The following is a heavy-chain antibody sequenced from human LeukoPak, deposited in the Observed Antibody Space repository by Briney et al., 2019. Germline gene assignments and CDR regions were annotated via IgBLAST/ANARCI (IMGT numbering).Heavy chain of an antibody. CDR2: IRSKAYGGTT. V-gene: IGHV3-49*03. D-gene: IGHD2-15*01. Sequence: GRSLRLSCTASGFTFGDYAMSWFRQAPGKGLEWVGFIRSKAYGGTTEYAASVKGRFTISRGDSKSIAYLQMNSLKTEDTAVYYCTADIVVVVAASFDYWGQGTLVTVSS. CDR1: GFTFGDYA. CDR3: TADIVVVVAASFDY. J-gene: IGHJ4*02.